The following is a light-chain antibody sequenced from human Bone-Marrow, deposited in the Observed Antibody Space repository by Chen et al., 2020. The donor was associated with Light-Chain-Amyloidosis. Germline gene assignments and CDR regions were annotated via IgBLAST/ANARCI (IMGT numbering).Light chain of an antibody. CDR3: QVWNRSSDRPV. J-gene: IGLJ3*02. Sequence: SYVLPQPSSVSVAPGQTATLACGGNNVGATSVHWYQQTPGQAPLLVVYDDSYRPSGIPRRLSGSNSGNTATLTISSVEAGDEADYYCQVWNRSSDRPVFGGGTKLTVL. CDR1: NVGATS. V-gene: IGLV3-21*02. CDR2: DDS.